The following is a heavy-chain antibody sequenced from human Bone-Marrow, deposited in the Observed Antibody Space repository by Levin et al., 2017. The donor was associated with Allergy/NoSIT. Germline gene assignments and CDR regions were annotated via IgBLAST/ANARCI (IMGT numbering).Heavy chain of an antibody. CDR3: AKAPELATIGGAFEI. CDR2: ISDDGTNQ. D-gene: IGHD1-26*01. V-gene: IGHV3-33*07. Sequence: GGSLRLSCAGSGFIFSRYAMYWVRQAPGKGLAWVAVISDDGTNQYYGDSVKGRFTVSRDNSNNMMYLHMTNLRAEDTALYYCAKAPELATIGGAFEIWGRGTMVSVSS. J-gene: IGHJ3*02. CDR1: GFIFSRYA.